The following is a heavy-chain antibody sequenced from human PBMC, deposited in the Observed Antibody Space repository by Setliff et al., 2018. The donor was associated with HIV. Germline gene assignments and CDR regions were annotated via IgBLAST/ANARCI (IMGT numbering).Heavy chain of an antibody. V-gene: IGHV4-31*03. J-gene: IGHJ4*02. Sequence: SETLSLTCTVSGDSISSDYYRTWIRQHPGKGLEWIGYIYHSGSTYYNPSLSSRLSISVDMSKSQFFLNLSSVTAADTAFYYCARGVAYSGSGTKYYFDYWGQGTLVTVSS. CDR1: GDSISSDYY. CDR2: IYHSGST. D-gene: IGHD3-10*01. CDR3: ARGVAYSGSGTKYYFDY.